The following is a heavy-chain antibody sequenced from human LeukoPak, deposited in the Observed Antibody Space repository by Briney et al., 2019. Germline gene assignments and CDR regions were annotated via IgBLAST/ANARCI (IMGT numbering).Heavy chain of an antibody. D-gene: IGHD6-13*01. V-gene: IGHV4-4*07. J-gene: IGHJ5*02. CDR2: IYISGST. CDR3: ARVEKYTTSGPTDP. Sequence: KASETLSLTCTVSGGSISSYYWSWIRQPAGKGLEWIGRIYISGSTNYNPSLRSRVTISVDTSKNQFSLKLSSVTAADTAVYYCARVEKYTTSGPTDPWGQGTLVTVSS. CDR1: GGSISSYY.